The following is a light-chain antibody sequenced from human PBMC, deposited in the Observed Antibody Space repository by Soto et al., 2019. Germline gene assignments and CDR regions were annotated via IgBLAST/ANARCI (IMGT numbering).Light chain of an antibody. V-gene: IGLV1-51*02. CDR3: GTWDSSLSAHVV. CDR2: ENN. CDR1: SSNVGNNY. J-gene: IGLJ2*01. Sequence: QSVLTQPPSVSAAPGQKVTISCSGSSSNVGNNYVSWYQYLPGTAPKLLIYENNKRPSGILDRFSGSKSGTSATLGITGLQSGDEADYYCGTWDSSLSAHVVFGGGTKLTVL.